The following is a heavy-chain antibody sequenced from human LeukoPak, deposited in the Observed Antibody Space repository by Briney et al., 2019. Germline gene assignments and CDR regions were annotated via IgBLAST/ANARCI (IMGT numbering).Heavy chain of an antibody. CDR2: IWYDGSNK. V-gene: IGHV3-33*06. J-gene: IGHJ6*03. CDR1: GFTFSSYG. Sequence: GGSLRLSCAASGFTFSSYGMHWVRQAPGKGLEWVAVIWYDGSNKYYADSVKGRFTISRDNSKNTLYLQMNSLRAEDTAVYYCAKEDVDTAMLQFKGIYYYYYYMDVWGKGTTVTVSS. D-gene: IGHD5-18*01. CDR3: AKEDVDTAMLQFKGIYYYYYYMDV.